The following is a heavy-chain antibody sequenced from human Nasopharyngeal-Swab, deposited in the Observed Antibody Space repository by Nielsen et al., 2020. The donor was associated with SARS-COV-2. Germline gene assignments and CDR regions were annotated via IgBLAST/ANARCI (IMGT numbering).Heavy chain of an antibody. CDR2: ISGSGGST. CDR3: AKGSLGIVGAMGRLDY. Sequence: GGFLRLSCAASGFTFSSYAMSWVRQAPGKGLEWVSAISGSGGSTYYADSVKGRFTISRDNSKNTLYLQMNSLRAEDTAVYYCAKGSLGIVGAMGRLDYWGQGTLVTVSS. J-gene: IGHJ4*02. V-gene: IGHV3-23*01. CDR1: GFTFSSYA. D-gene: IGHD1-26*01.